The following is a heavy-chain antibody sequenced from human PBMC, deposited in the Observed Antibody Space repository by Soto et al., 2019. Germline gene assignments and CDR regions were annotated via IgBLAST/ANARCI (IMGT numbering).Heavy chain of an antibody. CDR3: ARDSRHSYDSRGSHRAVDY. V-gene: IGHV4-31*03. CDR2: IYYSGST. Sequence: QVQLQESGPGLVKPSQTLSLTCTVSGGSISSGDYYWSWIRQLPGKGLEWIGYIYYSGSTYYNPSLKSRFTISVDTSKNQFSLRLSSVTAADTAVYYCARDSRHSYDSRGSHRAVDYWGQGTLVTVSS. D-gene: IGHD3-22*01. CDR1: GGSISSGDYY. J-gene: IGHJ4*02.